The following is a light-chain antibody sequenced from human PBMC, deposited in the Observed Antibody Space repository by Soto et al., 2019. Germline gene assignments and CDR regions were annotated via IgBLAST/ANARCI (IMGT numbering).Light chain of an antibody. CDR2: GAS. J-gene: IGKJ1*01. V-gene: IGKV3-20*01. Sequence: EIVCTQSPGTLSLSPGERATLSCRARQSVSNNYLAWYQQKPGQAPRLLIYGASNRATGIPDRFSGSGSGTDFTLTISRLEPEDFAVYYCQQYGSSGTVGQGTKVDIK. CDR1: QSVSNNY. CDR3: QQYGSSGT.